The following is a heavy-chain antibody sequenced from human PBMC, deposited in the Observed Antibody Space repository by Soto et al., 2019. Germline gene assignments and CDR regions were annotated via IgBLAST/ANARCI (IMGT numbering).Heavy chain of an antibody. CDR1: GFTFSDYY. CDR3: ARAPYNWNYPAAFDI. V-gene: IGHV3-11*01. CDR2: ISSSGSTI. D-gene: IGHD1-7*01. Sequence: GGSLRLSCAASGFTFSDYYMSWIRQAPGKGLEWVSYISSSGSTIYYADSVKGRFTISRDNAKNSLYLQMNSLRAEDTAVYYCARAPYNWNYPAAFDIWGQGTMVTVSS. J-gene: IGHJ3*02.